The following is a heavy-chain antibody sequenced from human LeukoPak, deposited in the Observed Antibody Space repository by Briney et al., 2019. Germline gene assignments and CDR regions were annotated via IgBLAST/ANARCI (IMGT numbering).Heavy chain of an antibody. D-gene: IGHD2-2*02. J-gene: IGHJ4*02. CDR1: GFTFSSYE. V-gene: IGHV3-48*03. Sequence: GGSLRLPCAASGFTFSSYEMNWVRQAPGKGLEWVSYISSSGSTIYYADSVKGRFTISRDNAKNSLYLQMNSLRAEDTAVYYCARDLNRGPAAIYDYWGQGTLVTVSS. CDR2: ISSSGSTI. CDR3: ARDLNRGPAAIYDY.